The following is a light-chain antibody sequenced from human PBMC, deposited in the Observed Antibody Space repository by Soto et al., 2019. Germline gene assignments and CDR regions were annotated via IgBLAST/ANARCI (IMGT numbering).Light chain of an antibody. CDR3: QKYNSAPQT. J-gene: IGKJ1*01. CDR1: QGISND. V-gene: IGKV1-27*01. Sequence: DIQMTQSPSSLSASVGDRITITCRASQGISNDLAWYQQKPGKVPQLLIYGATTLQSGVPSRFIGSTSGTDVTLTISSLQPEDVATYYYQKYNSAPQTFGQGTKVEIK. CDR2: GAT.